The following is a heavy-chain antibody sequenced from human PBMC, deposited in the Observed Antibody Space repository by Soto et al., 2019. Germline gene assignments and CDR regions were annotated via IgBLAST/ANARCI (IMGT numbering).Heavy chain of an antibody. D-gene: IGHD2-8*01. CDR3: AKGRCWVHYGMDV. Sequence: EVQLLESGGGLVQPGGSLRLSCAASGSSFSSYAMNWVRQAPGKGLEWVSSISGPGSITYYADSVKGRFTISRDNSKDTVYMQMNSLRVDDRAVYYCAKGRCWVHYGMDVWGQGTTVTVSS. V-gene: IGHV3-23*01. CDR2: ISGPGSIT. CDR1: GSSFSSYA. J-gene: IGHJ6*02.